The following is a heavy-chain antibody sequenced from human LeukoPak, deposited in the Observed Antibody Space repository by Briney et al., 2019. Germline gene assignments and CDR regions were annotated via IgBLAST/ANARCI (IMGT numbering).Heavy chain of an antibody. Sequence: GGSLRLSCAASGFTFSSYGMHWVRQAPGKGLEWVAFIRYDGSNKYYADSVKGRFTISRDNSENTLYLQMNSLRAEDTAVSYCAKGPPYYDFWSGYSYFDYWGQGTLVTVSS. CDR2: IRYDGSNK. D-gene: IGHD3-3*01. CDR3: AKGPPYYDFWSGYSYFDY. V-gene: IGHV3-30*02. J-gene: IGHJ4*02. CDR1: GFTFSSYG.